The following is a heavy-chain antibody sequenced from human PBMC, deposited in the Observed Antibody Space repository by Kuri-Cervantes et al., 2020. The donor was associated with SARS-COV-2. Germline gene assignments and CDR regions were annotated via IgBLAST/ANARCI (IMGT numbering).Heavy chain of an antibody. J-gene: IGHJ6*02. CDR1: GGSISSYY. CDR2: IYYSGST. Sequence: GSLRLSCTVSGGSISSYYWSWIRQPPGKGLEWIGYIYYSGSTNYNPSLKSRVTISVDTSKNRFSLKLSSVTAADTAVYYCARHALSSSVRGGGEYYYYYGMDVWGQGTTVTVSS. V-gene: IGHV4-59*08. CDR3: ARHALSSSVRGGGEYYYYYGMDV. D-gene: IGHD3-10*01.